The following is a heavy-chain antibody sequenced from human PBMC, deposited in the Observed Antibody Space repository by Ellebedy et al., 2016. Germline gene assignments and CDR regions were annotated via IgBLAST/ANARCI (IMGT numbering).Heavy chain of an antibody. J-gene: IGHJ5*02. V-gene: IGHV1-8*01. CDR3: ARGITSGDWFDP. D-gene: IGHD3-10*01. CDR1: GYTFTSYD. Sequence: ASVKVSCKASGYTFTSYDINWVRQAAGQGLEWMGWMNSDNGNTGYAQKFQGRVTMTRDTSIDPAYMELSSLTSEDTAVYYCARGITSGDWFDPWGQGTLVTVSS. CDR2: MNSDNGNT.